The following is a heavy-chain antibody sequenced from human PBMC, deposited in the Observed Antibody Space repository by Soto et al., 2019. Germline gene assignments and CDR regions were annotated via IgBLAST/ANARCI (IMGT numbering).Heavy chain of an antibody. CDR2: ISSSSSYI. D-gene: IGHD3-22*01. Sequence: EVQLVESGGGLVQPGGSLRLSCAASGFTVSSNYMSWVRQAPGKGLEWVSSISSSSSYIYYADSVKGRFTISRDNAKNSLYLQMNSLRAEDTAVYYCARGKYYYDSSGYPLFDYWGQGTLVTVSS. V-gene: IGHV3-21*01. CDR1: GFTVSSNY. J-gene: IGHJ4*02. CDR3: ARGKYYYDSSGYPLFDY.